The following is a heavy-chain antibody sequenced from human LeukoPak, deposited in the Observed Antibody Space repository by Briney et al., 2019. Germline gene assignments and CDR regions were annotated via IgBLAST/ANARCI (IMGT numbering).Heavy chain of an antibody. D-gene: IGHD7-27*01. Sequence: VASVKVSCKASGGTFSSYAISLVRQAPGQGLEWMGGIIPIFGTANYAQKFQGRVTITADESTSTAYMELSSLRSEDTAVYYCASLGKGVPPDLDYWGQGTLVTVSS. CDR3: ASLGKGVPPDLDY. V-gene: IGHV1-69*13. CDR1: GGTFSSYA. J-gene: IGHJ4*02. CDR2: IIPIFGTA.